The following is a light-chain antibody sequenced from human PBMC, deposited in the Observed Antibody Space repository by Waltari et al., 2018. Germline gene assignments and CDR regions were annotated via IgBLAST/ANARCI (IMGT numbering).Light chain of an antibody. CDR2: AAS. CDR1: QTITNY. Sequence: DIQMTQSPSSLSASVGDRVTITCRASQTITNYINWYQQKSGKAPKLLIYAASSLQSGVPSRFSGSGSGTDFTLTITSLQPEDFATYHCQQSYITPWTFGQGTKVEIK. CDR3: QQSYITPWT. J-gene: IGKJ1*01. V-gene: IGKV1-39*01.